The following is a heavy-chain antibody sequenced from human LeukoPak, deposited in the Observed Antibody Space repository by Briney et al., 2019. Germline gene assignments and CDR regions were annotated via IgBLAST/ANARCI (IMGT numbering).Heavy chain of an antibody. CDR3: AKGASHYFDY. J-gene: IGHJ4*02. Sequence: GGSLRLSCAASGFTFSSYTMNWVRQAPGKGLEWVAFIRSDGSNKYYADSVKGRFTFSRDNSKNTLYLQMNSLRAEDTAVYYCAKGASHYFDYWGQGTLVTVSS. V-gene: IGHV3-30*02. CDR2: IRSDGSNK. CDR1: GFTFSSYT.